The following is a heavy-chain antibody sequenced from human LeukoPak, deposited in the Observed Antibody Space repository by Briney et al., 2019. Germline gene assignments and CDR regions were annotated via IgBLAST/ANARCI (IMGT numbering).Heavy chain of an antibody. CDR2: IYYRGST. Sequence: SETLSLTCTVSGGSISSYYWSWIRQPPGKGLEWIGYIYYRGSTNYNPSLKSRVTISVDTSKNQFSLKLSSVTAADTAVYYCARRRDRDYYGMDVWGQGTTVTVSS. D-gene: IGHD1-14*01. CDR1: GGSISSYY. V-gene: IGHV4-59*08. CDR3: ARRRDRDYYGMDV. J-gene: IGHJ6*02.